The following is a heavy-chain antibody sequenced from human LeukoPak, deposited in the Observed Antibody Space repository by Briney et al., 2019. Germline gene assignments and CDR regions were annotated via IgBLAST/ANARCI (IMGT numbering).Heavy chain of an antibody. CDR2: ISSSSSTI. CDR3: ATEPLYYYYMDV. Sequence: GGSLRLSCAASGFSLSNYNMNWVRQAPGKGPEWLSSISSSSSTIFYADSVKGRLTISRDNAKNSVFLQMNSLRAEDTAVYYCATEPLYYYYMDVWGKGTTVTVSS. V-gene: IGHV3-48*01. D-gene: IGHD1-14*01. J-gene: IGHJ6*03. CDR1: GFSLSNYN.